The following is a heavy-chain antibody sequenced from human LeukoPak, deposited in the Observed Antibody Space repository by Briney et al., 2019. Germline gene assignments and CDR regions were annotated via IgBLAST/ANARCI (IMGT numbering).Heavy chain of an antibody. Sequence: SETLSLTCTVPGGSISSGSYYWGWIRQPPGKGLEWIGSIYYSGSTYYKPSLKSRVTISLDTSKNQFSLKLSSVTAADTAVYYCARAYSPPQWSPFDYWGQGTLVTVSS. CDR1: GGSISSGSYY. J-gene: IGHJ4*02. D-gene: IGHD6-13*01. CDR2: IYYSGST. CDR3: ARAYSPPQWSPFDY. V-gene: IGHV4-39*07.